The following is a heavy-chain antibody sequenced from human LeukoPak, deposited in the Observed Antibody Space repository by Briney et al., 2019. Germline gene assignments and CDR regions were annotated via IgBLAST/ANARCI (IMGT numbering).Heavy chain of an antibody. CDR3: ARSPHAMLYYYYMDV. CDR2: MNPNSGNT. CDR1: GYTFTSYD. D-gene: IGHD2-2*01. Sequence: VASVKVSCTASGYTFTSYDINWVRQATGQGLEWMGWMNPNSGNTGYAQKFQGRVTITRNTSISTAYMELSSLRSEDTAVYYCARSPHAMLYYYYMDVWGKGTTVTVSS. J-gene: IGHJ6*03. V-gene: IGHV1-8*03.